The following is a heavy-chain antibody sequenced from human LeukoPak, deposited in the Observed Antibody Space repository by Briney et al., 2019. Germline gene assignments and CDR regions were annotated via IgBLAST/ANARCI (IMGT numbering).Heavy chain of an antibody. V-gene: IGHV3-23*01. J-gene: IGHJ4*02. D-gene: IGHD1-20*01. CDR2: ISGRGVST. CDR3: AKAASGNWNDVSDY. CDR1: GFTFSTYA. Sequence: KTGGSLRLSCAASGFTFSTYAMSWVRQAPGKGLEWVSAISGRGVSTSYADSVRGRLTISRDNSKNTLYLQMNSLRAEDTAVYYCAKAASGNWNDVSDYWGQGTLVTVSS.